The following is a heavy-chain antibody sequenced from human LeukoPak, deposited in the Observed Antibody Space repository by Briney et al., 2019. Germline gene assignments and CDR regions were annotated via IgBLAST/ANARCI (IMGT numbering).Heavy chain of an antibody. CDR3: ARDRGLDGSDQLDS. Sequence: SETLSLTCTVSGGSISSYHWIWIRQPAGKGLEWIGRINSNGDTDYNPSLKSRATMSLDMTNNQFSLKLSSVTAADTAVYYCARDRGLDGSDQLDSWGPGTLVTVSS. CDR2: INSNGDT. CDR1: GGSISSYH. D-gene: IGHD3-10*01. J-gene: IGHJ5*01. V-gene: IGHV4-4*07.